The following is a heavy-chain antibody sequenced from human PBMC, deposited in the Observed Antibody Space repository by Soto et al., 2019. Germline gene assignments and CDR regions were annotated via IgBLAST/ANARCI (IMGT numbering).Heavy chain of an antibody. V-gene: IGHV1-18*01. CDR2: ISVFNGNT. D-gene: IGHD2-15*01. CDR1: GYTFTGYG. J-gene: IGHJ3*01. CDR3: GRDGSGGIIDS. Sequence: QVQLVQSGAEVKKPGASVKVSCKTSGYTFTGYGINWVRQAPGHGLEWMGWISVFNGNTKYGQNIQDRVIMTTDTSTSTAYMELRSLLSDDTAMYFCGRDGSGGIIDSWGQGTMLIVSS.